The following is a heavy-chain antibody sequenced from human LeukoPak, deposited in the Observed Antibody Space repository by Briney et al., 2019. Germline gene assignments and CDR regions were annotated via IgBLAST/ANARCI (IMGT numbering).Heavy chain of an antibody. CDR3: ARATSSSGWYRGPDY. D-gene: IGHD6-19*01. V-gene: IGHV4-34*01. CDR2: INHSGST. Sequence: KPSETLSLTCAVSGGSVSSGSYYWSWIRQPPGKGLEWIGEINHSGSTNYNPSLKSRVTISVDTSKNQFSLKLSSVTAADTAVYYCARATSSSGWYRGPDYWGQGTLVTVSS. J-gene: IGHJ4*02. CDR1: GGSVSSGSYY.